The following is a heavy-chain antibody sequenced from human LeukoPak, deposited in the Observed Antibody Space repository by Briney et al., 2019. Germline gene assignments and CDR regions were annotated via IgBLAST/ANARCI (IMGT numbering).Heavy chain of an antibody. J-gene: IGHJ6*02. V-gene: IGHV3-73*01. D-gene: IGHD6-13*01. CDR3: TSSIAAAGNYYYGMDV. CDR1: GFTFSGSA. CDR2: IRSKANSYAT. Sequence: PGGSLKLSCAASGFTFSGSAMHWVRQASGKGLERVGRIRSKANSYATAYAASVKGRFTISRDDSKNTAYLQMNSLKTEDTAVYYCTSSIAAAGNYYYGMDVWGQGTTVTVSS.